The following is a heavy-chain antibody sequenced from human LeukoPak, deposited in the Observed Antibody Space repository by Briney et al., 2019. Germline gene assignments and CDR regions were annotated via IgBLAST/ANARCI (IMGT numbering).Heavy chain of an antibody. J-gene: IGHJ4*02. CDR1: GFTFNNDW. CDR3: TAATPELKVRSLLDY. D-gene: IGHD2-21*01. Sequence: GGSLRLSCAASGFTFNNDWMTWVRQAPGKGLEWVARIKDKGHGRTKDHAAPVKGRFTISSDDSKTTLYLQMNSLKIEDTAVYYCTAATPELKVRSLLDYWGQGTPVTVSS. CDR2: IKDKGHGRTK. V-gene: IGHV3-15*01.